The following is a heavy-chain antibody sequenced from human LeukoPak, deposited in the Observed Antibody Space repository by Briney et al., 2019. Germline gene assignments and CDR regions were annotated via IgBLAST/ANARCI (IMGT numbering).Heavy chain of an antibody. CDR1: GGSISSSSYC. CDR3: ARLPRITMVRGVYYYYYYMDV. CDR2: IYYSGST. V-gene: IGHV4-39*01. J-gene: IGHJ6*03. Sequence: KPSETLSLTCTVSGGSISSSSYCWGWIRQPPGKGLEWIGSIYYSGSTYYNPSLKSRVTISVDTSKNQFSLKLSSVTAADTAVYYCARLPRITMVRGVYYYYYYMDVWGKGTTVTVSS. D-gene: IGHD3-10*01.